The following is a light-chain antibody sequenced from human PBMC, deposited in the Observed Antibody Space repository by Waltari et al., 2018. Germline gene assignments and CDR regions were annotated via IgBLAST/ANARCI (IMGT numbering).Light chain of an antibody. J-gene: IGKJ2*01. CDR2: SAS. Sequence: DIQMTQSPSSLSASVGDRVTITCRSSQNIVTSLNWYQQSPGKPPKLLIYSASILDSGVPPRFTGSGSGTAFSFTINSLQPEDIAAYYCQQNVTTPRTFGQGTRLEIK. CDR1: QNIVTS. V-gene: IGKV1-39*01. CDR3: QQNVTTPRT.